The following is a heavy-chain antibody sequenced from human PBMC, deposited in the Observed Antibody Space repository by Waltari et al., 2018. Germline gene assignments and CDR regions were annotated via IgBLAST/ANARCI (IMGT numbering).Heavy chain of an antibody. V-gene: IGHV4-39*01. CDR1: GGSISSSSYY. J-gene: IGHJ4*02. CDR2: IYYSGST. D-gene: IGHD4-17*01. CDR3: ARLGMTTVTTDFDY. Sequence: QLQLQESGPGLVKPSETLSLTCTVSGGSISSSSYYWGWIRQPPGKGLEWIGSIYYSGSTYYNPSRKSRVTISVDTSKNQFSLKLGAVTAADTAVYYGARLGMTTVTTDFDYWGQGTLVTVSS.